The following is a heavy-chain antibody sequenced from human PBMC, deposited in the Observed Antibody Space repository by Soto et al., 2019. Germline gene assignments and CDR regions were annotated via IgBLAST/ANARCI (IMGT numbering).Heavy chain of an antibody. V-gene: IGHV4-31*03. J-gene: IGHJ3*02. CDR1: GGSISTGGYY. CDR2: IYHSGMT. D-gene: IGHD1-26*01. Sequence: QVQLQESGPGLVKPSQTLYLTCTVSGGSISTGGYYWSWIRQHPGRGLEWIGYIYHSGMTFSNPSLQSRVAISIDTSKNKFPLKLSSVTAADTAVYYCATVRWELHDAFDIWGQGTMVSVSS. CDR3: ATVRWELHDAFDI.